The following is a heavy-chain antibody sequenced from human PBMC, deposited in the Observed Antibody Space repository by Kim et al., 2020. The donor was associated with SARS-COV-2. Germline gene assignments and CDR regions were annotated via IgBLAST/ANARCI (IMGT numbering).Heavy chain of an antibody. D-gene: IGHD6-6*01. CDR3: ARGQLAPFDY. V-gene: IGHV1-2*02. J-gene: IGHJ4*02. CDR2: GT. Sequence: GTNYAQKLQGRVTMTRDTSITTAYMELSSLRSDDTAMYYCARGQLAPFDYWGQGTLVTVSS.